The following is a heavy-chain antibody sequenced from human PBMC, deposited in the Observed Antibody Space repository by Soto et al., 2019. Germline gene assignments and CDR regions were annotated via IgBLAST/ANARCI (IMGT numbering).Heavy chain of an antibody. D-gene: IGHD2-2*01. J-gene: IGHJ4*02. CDR3: ARDRGVVVPAAYHFDY. V-gene: IGHV1-18*01. CDR2: ISAYNGNT. Sequence: ASVKVSCKASGYTFTSYGISWVRQAPGQGLVWMGWISAYNGNTNYAQKLQGRVTMTTDTSTSTAYMELRSLRSDDTAVYYCARDRGVVVPAAYHFDYWGQGTLVTVSS. CDR1: GYTFTSYG.